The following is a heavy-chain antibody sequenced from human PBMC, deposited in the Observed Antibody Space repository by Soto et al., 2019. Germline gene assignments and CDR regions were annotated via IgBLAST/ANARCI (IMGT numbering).Heavy chain of an antibody. CDR3: ARDEGSYLYDYGMDD. V-gene: IGHV3-21*01. J-gene: IGHJ6*02. CDR1: GFTFSSYS. CDR2: ISSSSSYI. D-gene: IGHD3-10*01. Sequence: GGSLRLSCAASGFTFSSYSMNWVRQAPGKGLEWVSSISSSSSYIYYADSVKGRFTISRDNAKNSLYLQMNSLRAEDMAVYYCARDEGSYLYDYGMDDWGQGTTVTVSS.